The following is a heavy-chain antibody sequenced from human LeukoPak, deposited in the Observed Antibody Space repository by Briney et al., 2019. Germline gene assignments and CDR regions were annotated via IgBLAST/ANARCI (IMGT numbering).Heavy chain of an antibody. CDR1: GGTFSSYA. D-gene: IGHD3-22*01. CDR2: IIPIFGTA. J-gene: IGHJ4*02. Sequence: SVKVSCKASGGTFSSYAISWVRQAPGQGLEWMGGIIPIFGTANYAQKFQGRVTITADESTSTAYMELSSPRSEDTAVYYCARDNLYYYDSSGYYPYYFDYWGQGTLVTVSS. CDR3: ARDNLYYYDSSGYYPYYFDY. V-gene: IGHV1-69*13.